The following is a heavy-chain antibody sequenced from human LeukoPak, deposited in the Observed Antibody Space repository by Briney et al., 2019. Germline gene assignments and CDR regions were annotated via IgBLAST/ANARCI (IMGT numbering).Heavy chain of an antibody. CDR3: ARVSGSYSRYFQH. J-gene: IGHJ1*01. Sequence: GGSLRLSCAASGFTFSSYWMSWVRQAPGKGLEWVANIKQDGSEKYYVDSVKGRFTISRDNAKNSLYLQMNSLRAEDTAVYYCARVSGSYSRYFQHWGQGTPVTVAS. CDR1: GFTFSSYW. V-gene: IGHV3-7*01. D-gene: IGHD1-26*01. CDR2: IKQDGSEK.